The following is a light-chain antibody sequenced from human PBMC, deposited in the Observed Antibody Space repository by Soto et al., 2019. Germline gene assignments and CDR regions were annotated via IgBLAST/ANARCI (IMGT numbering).Light chain of an antibody. V-gene: IGKV3-20*01. J-gene: IGKJ4*01. Sequence: EMVLTQSPGTLSLSPGDRATLSCRASQSVSTYYLAWYQQKPGQAPRLFIYGTSSRATGIPDRFSGSGSGTDFTLTISRLEPEDFAVYYCQHYGIPLTFGGGTKVDIK. CDR3: QHYGIPLT. CDR1: QSVSTYY. CDR2: GTS.